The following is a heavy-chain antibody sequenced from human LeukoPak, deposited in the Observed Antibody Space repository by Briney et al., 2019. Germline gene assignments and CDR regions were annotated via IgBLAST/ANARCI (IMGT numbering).Heavy chain of an antibody. CDR3: ARLNYDNTSYYSNYFEY. D-gene: IGHD3-22*01. Sequence: GGTLRLSCAASGFTFNIYGMGWVRQALGKGLEWVSVVSGSGIDTYNADSVKGRFTISRDNSKHTVFLQMNSLRAEDTAVYYCARLNYDNTSYYSNYFEYWGQGTLVTVSS. J-gene: IGHJ4*02. V-gene: IGHV3-23*01. CDR1: GFTFNIYG. CDR2: VSGSGIDT.